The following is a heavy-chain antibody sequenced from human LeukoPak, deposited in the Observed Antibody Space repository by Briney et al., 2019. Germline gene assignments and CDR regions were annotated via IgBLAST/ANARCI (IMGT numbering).Heavy chain of an antibody. CDR1: GGSFSDYF. J-gene: IGHJ4*02. CDR2: ISHSGST. D-gene: IGHD3-22*01. Sequence: TPSETLSLTCAVYGGSFSDYFWSWIRQPPGKGLEWIGEISHSGSTTYNPSLRSRVTISGDTSKKQLSLKLSSVTAADTAVYYCVTYYYGSSAPKRNYWGQGILVTVSS. CDR3: VTYYYGSSAPKRNY. V-gene: IGHV4-34*01.